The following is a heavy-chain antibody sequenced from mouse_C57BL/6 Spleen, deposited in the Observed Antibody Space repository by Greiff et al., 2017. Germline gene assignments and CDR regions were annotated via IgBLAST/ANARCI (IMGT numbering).Heavy chain of an antibody. Sequence: QVQLQQPGAELVKPGASVKMSCKASGYTFTSYWITWVKQRPGQGLEWIGDIYPGSGSTNYNEKFKSKATLTVDTSSSTAYMQLSSLTSEDSAVYYCARGITTVVATGDFDYWGQGTTLTVSS. D-gene: IGHD1-1*01. V-gene: IGHV1-55*01. CDR3: ARGITTVVATGDFDY. CDR1: GYTFTSYW. J-gene: IGHJ2*01. CDR2: IYPGSGST.